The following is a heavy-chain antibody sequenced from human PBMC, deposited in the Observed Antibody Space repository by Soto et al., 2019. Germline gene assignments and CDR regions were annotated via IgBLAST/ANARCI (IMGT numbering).Heavy chain of an antibody. D-gene: IGHD4-17*01. CDR3: ARDPTPTVTTD. CDR2: IIPIFGTA. Sequence: GASVKVSCKASGGTFSSYAISWVRQAPGQGLEWMGGIIPIFGTANYAQKFQGRVTITADESTSTAYMELRSLRSDDTAVYYCARDPTPTVTTDWGQGTLVTVSS. V-gene: IGHV1-69*13. J-gene: IGHJ4*02. CDR1: GGTFSSYA.